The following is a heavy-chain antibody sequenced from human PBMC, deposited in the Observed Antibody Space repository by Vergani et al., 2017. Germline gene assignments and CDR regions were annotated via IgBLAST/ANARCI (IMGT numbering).Heavy chain of an antibody. D-gene: IGHD2-15*01. CDR2: ISYDGSNK. CDR3: AKEYGSCVDY. Sequence: VQLVESGGGLVQPGGSLRLSCAASGFTFSSYGMHWVRQAPGKGLEWVAVISYDGSNKYYADSVKGRFTISRDNSKNTLYLQMNSLRAEDTAVYYCAKEYGSCVDYWGQGTLVTVSS. J-gene: IGHJ4*02. CDR1: GFTFSSYG. V-gene: IGHV3-30*18.